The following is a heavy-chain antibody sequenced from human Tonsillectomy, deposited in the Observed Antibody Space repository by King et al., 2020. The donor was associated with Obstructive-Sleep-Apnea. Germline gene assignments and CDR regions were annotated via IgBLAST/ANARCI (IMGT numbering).Heavy chain of an antibody. D-gene: IGHD3-16*01. Sequence: QLVQSGAEVKKPGESLKISCKGSVYSFATYWIGWGRQMPGKGLEWMGIIYHGDSVPRYSPSFQGLVTISADKSINTAYLQWSSLKASDTAMYYCARQRRGEWAFDYWGHGTLLTVSS. V-gene: IGHV5-51*01. CDR2: IYHGDSVP. J-gene: IGHJ4*01. CDR3: ARQRRGEWAFDY. CDR1: VYSFATYW.